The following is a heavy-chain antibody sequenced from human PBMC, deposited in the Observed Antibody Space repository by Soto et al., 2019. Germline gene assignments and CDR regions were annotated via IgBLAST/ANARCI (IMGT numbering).Heavy chain of an antibody. D-gene: IGHD2-2*01. Sequence: ASVKVSCKASGYTFTDYYIHWVRLRQAPGQGLEWMGWINPNSGGTNYAQKFQDWVTMTRDTSISTAYLELSSLRSDDTAVYYCARPSPYYYYGMDAWGQGTTVTV. J-gene: IGHJ6*02. CDR2: INPNSGGT. CDR1: GYTFTDYY. V-gene: IGHV1-2*04. CDR3: ARPSPYYYYGMDA.